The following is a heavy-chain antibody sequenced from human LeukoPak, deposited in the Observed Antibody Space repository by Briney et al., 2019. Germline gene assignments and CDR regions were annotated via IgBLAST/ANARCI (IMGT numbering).Heavy chain of an antibody. J-gene: IGHJ4*02. D-gene: IGHD3-9*01. CDR1: GYTFTDYY. V-gene: IGHV1-2*02. CDR3: ARDRGVGVLRYFDWPSGY. CDR2: INPNSGGT. Sequence: GASVNVSCKASGYTFTDYYMHWVRQAPGQGLEWMGWINPNSGGTNYAQKFQGRVTMTRDTSISTAYMELSRLRSDDTAVYYCARDRGVGVLRYFDWPSGYWGQGTLVTVSS.